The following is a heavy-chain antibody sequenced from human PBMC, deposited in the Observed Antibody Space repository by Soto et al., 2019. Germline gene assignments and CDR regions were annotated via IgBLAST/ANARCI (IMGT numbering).Heavy chain of an antibody. CDR3: ANAATRYFYYGMDV. Sequence: QVRLVESGGDVVQPGRSLRLSCAASGFSFSDYSMHWVRQTPGMGLQWLAAISFSGSDTFYADAVKGRFTISRDNSKNTLYLQMNSLRTEDTAVYYCANAATRYFYYGMDVWGQGTTVTVSS. J-gene: IGHJ6*02. CDR2: ISFSGSDT. V-gene: IGHV3-30*04. CDR1: GFSFSDYS. D-gene: IGHD5-12*01.